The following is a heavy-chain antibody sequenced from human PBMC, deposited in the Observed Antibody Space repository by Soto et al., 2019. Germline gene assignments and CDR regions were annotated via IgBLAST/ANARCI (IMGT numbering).Heavy chain of an antibody. Sequence: ASVKVSCKASGYTFTSYAMQWVRQAPGQGLEWMGRIIPILGIANYAQKSQGRVTITADKSTSTAYMELSSLRSEDTAVYYCARATYYYGSGLDIWGQGTMVTVSS. CDR1: GYTFTSYA. J-gene: IGHJ3*02. D-gene: IGHD3-10*01. CDR2: IIPILGIA. CDR3: ARATYYYGSGLDI. V-gene: IGHV1-69*04.